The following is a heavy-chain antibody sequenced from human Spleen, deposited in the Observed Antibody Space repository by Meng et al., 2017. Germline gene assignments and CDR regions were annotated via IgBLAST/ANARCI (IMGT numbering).Heavy chain of an antibody. D-gene: IGHD5-18*01. Sequence: SETLSLTCNVSGDSISSSLYYWGWIRQAPGEELEWIGSIHSGGTTYYNPSLKSRLSISLDTSNNQFSLKLRSVTAADTAVYFCARDSRHYTYGKVYYDNWGQGTLVTVSS. CDR2: IHSGGTT. CDR1: GDSISSSLYY. V-gene: IGHV4-39*07. CDR3: ARDSRHYTYGKVYYDN. J-gene: IGHJ4*02.